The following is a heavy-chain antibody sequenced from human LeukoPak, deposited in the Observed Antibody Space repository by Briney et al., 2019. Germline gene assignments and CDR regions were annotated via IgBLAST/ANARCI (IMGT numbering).Heavy chain of an antibody. CDR1: GGSISSYY. V-gene: IGHV4-59*08. J-gene: IGHJ3*02. CDR3: ARHGDYYDSSGYWPHAFDI. CDR2: IYYSGST. D-gene: IGHD3-22*01. Sequence: SETLSLTCTVSGGSISSYYWSWIRQPPGKGLEWIGYIYYSGSTNYNPSLKSRVTISVDMSKNQFSLKLSSVTAADTAVYYCARHGDYYDSSGYWPHAFDIWGQGTMVTVSS.